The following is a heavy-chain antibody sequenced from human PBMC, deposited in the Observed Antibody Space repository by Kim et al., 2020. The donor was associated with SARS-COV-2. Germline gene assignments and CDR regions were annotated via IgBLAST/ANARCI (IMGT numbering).Heavy chain of an antibody. CDR3: ARGPVYGDYVPYYYGMDV. D-gene: IGHD4-17*01. CDR2: INHSGST. J-gene: IGHJ6*02. Sequence: SETLSLTCAVYGGSFSGYYWSWIRQPPGKGLEWIGEINHSGSTNYNPSLKSRVTISVDTSKNQFSLKLSSVTAADTAVYYCARGPVYGDYVPYYYGMDVWGQGTTVTVSS. V-gene: IGHV4-34*01. CDR1: GGSFSGYY.